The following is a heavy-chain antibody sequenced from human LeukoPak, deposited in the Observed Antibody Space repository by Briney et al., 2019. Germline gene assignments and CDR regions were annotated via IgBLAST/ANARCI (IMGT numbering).Heavy chain of an antibody. D-gene: IGHD5-24*01. Sequence: PSETLSLTCTVSGGSISSYYWSWIRQPPGKGLEWIGYIYYSGSTNYNPSLKGRVTISVDTSKNQFSLKLSSVTAADTAVYYCARGRDGYIFDYWGQGTLVTVSS. CDR3: ARGRDGYIFDY. CDR1: GGSISSYY. J-gene: IGHJ4*02. CDR2: IYYSGST. V-gene: IGHV4-59*01.